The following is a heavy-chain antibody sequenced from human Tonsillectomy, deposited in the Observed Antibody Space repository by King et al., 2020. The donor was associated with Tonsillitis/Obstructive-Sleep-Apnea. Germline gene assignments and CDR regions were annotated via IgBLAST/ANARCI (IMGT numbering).Heavy chain of an antibody. CDR3: ARGGVTTVDGRNVDY. CDR2: FRSKAYGGTT. J-gene: IGHJ4*02. Sequence: VQLVESGGGLVKPGRSLRLSCTVSGFTFGDYAMSWFRQAPGKGLEWVGFFRSKAYGGTTEYAASVKGGFSISRDDSTSIAYLHMNSLKTEDTAVFYCARGGVTTVDGRNVDYWGQGTLVTVSS. D-gene: IGHD1-1*01. CDR1: GFTFGDYA. V-gene: IGHV3-49*05.